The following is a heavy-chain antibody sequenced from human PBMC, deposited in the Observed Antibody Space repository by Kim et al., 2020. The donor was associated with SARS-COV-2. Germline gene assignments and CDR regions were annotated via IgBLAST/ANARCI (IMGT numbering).Heavy chain of an antibody. CDR3: ARGPMDV. V-gene: IGHV1-46*01. CDR1: GYTFTSYY. Sequence: ASVKVSCKASGYTFTSYYVDWVRQAPGQGLEWMGKINPSGGTTNYAQKFQGRVTMTRDTSTSTVYMELSSLRYEDTAVYYCARGPMDVWGKGTTVTVSS. CDR2: INPSGGTT. J-gene: IGHJ6*04.